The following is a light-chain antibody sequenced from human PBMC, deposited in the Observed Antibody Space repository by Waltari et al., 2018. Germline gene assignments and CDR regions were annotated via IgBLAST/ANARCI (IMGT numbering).Light chain of an antibody. CDR1: QSVLYSSNNKSY. CDR2: WAS. Sequence: DIVMTQSPDSLAVSLGERATINCKSSQSVLYSSNNKSYLAWYQQKPGQPPKLLIYWASTREAGVPDRFRGSGSGTDFTLTISSLQAEDVAVYYCQQYYSTPRTFGQGTKVEIK. CDR3: QQYYSTPRT. V-gene: IGKV4-1*01. J-gene: IGKJ1*01.